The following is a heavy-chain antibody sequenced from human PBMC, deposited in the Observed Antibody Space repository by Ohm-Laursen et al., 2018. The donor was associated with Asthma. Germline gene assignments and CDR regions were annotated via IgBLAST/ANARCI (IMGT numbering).Heavy chain of an antibody. D-gene: IGHD3-22*01. CDR1: GFTFSSYG. CDR2: ISYDGSNK. CDR3: ARDYDSSGYYLIDY. V-gene: IGHV3-30*03. J-gene: IGHJ4*02. Sequence: SLRLSCAASGFTFSSYGMHWVRQAPGKGLEWVEVISYDGSNKYYADSVKGRFTISRDNSKNTLYLQMNSLRAEDTAVYYCARDYDSSGYYLIDYWGQGTLVTVSS.